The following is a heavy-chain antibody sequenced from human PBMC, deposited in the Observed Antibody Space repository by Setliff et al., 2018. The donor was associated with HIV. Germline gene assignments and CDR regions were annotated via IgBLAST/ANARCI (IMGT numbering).Heavy chain of an antibody. CDR1: GGSISRGSYY. V-gene: IGHV4-61*02. Sequence: SETLSLTCTVSGGSISRGSYYWSWIRQPAGKGLEWIGRIYTNGNTNYNPSLRSRVTISIDTSKNQFSLNLRSVTAADTAVYYCARDPPGYGDSKDYWGQGILVTVSS. CDR2: IYTNGNT. CDR3: ARDPPGYGDSKDY. J-gene: IGHJ4*02. D-gene: IGHD4-17*01.